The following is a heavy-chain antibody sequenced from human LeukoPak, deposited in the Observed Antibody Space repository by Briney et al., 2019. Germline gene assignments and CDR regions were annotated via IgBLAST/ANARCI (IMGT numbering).Heavy chain of an antibody. CDR3: ARSPTLWFGSLLGY. V-gene: IGHV1-8*01. CDR1: GGTFTSYD. CDR2: MNPNSGNT. J-gene: IGHJ4*02. Sequence: GASVKVSCKASGGTFTSYDINWVRQATGQGLEWMGWMNPNSGNTGYAQKFQGRVTMTRNTSISTAYMELSSLRSEDTAVYYCARSPTLWFGSLLGYWGQGTLVTVSS. D-gene: IGHD3-10*01.